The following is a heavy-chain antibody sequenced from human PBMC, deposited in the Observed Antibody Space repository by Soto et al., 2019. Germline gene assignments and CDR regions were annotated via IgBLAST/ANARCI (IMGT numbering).Heavy chain of an antibody. J-gene: IGHJ6*02. D-gene: IGHD3-22*01. CDR1: GYTLTGYY. CDR2: INPNSGGT. V-gene: IGHV1-2*04. CDR3: ARETPRYYDSSGSPLYYYGMDV. Sequence: GASVKVSCKASGYTLTGYYMRWVRQAPGQGLEWMGWINPNSGGTNYAQKFQGWVTMTRDTSISTAYMELSRLRSDDTAVYYCARETPRYYDSSGSPLYYYGMDVWGQGTTVTVSS.